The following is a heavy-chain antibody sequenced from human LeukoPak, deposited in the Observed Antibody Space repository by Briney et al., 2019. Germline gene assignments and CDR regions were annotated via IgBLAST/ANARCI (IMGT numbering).Heavy chain of an antibody. Sequence: ASVKVSCKASGYTFTGYYMHWVRQAPGQGLEWMGWINPNSDGTNYAQKFQGRVTMTRDTSTATVYMELSSLRSEDTAVYYCARVSEAGDYYYYYSMDVWGKGTTVTVS. CDR1: GYTFTGYY. CDR2: INPNSDGT. J-gene: IGHJ6*03. CDR3: ARVSEAGDYYYYYSMDV. D-gene: IGHD1-14*01. V-gene: IGHV1-2*02.